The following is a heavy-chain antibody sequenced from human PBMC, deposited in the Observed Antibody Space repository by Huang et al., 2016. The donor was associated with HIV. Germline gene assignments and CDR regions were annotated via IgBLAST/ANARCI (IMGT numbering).Heavy chain of an antibody. J-gene: IGHJ5*02. Sequence: QVQLVQSGSELKKPGASVKVSCKTSGYTVVNYAMNWVRQAPGQGLEWMGWINTNTGNPTHAQGFTGRFVFSLDTSVNTAYLQINPLKPEDTAVYFCARAGYNYNYGDWFDPWGQGTLVIVSS. CDR1: GYTVVNYA. CDR2: INTNTGNP. D-gene: IGHD1-1*01. V-gene: IGHV7-4-1*02. CDR3: ARAGYNYNYGDWFDP.